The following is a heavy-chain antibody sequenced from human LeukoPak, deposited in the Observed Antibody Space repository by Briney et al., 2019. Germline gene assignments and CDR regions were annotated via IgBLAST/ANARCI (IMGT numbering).Heavy chain of an antibody. CDR3: ARVGVRGVIRSY. CDR2: IYYSGST. J-gene: IGHJ4*02. V-gene: IGHV4-30-4*01. Sequence: SETLSLTCTVSGGSIGSGDYYWSWIRQPPGKGLEWIGYIYYSGSTYYNPSLKSRVTISVDTSKNQFSLKLSSVTAADTAVYYCARVGVRGVIRSYWGQGTLVTVSS. CDR1: GGSIGSGDYY. D-gene: IGHD3-10*01.